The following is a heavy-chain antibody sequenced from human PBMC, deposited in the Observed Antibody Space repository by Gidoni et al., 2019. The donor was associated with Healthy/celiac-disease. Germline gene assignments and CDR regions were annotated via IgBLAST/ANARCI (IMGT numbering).Heavy chain of an antibody. CDR2: INHSGST. J-gene: IGHJ4*02. CDR3: ARGRSGSWRIAVAGTGPYYFDY. Sequence: QVQLQQWGAGLLKPSETLSLTCAVYGGSFSGYYWSWIRQTPGKGLEWIGEINHSGSTNYNPPLKSRVTISVDTSKNQFSLKLSSVTAADTAVYDCARGRSGSWRIAVAGTGPYYFDYWGQGTLVTVSS. D-gene: IGHD6-19*01. V-gene: IGHV4-34*01. CDR1: GGSFSGYY.